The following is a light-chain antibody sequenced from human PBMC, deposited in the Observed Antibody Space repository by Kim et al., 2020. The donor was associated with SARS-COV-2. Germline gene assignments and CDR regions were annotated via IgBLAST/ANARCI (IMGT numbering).Light chain of an antibody. Sequence: GQSTTSSCTGTSSDVGAYPYVSWYQHHPGKVPKLMIYDVTRRPSGVPDRFSGSKSGNTASLTISGLQTEDEADYYCCSYAGSDTFVFGTGTKVTVL. CDR3: CSYAGSDTFV. J-gene: IGLJ1*01. CDR2: DVT. V-gene: IGLV2-11*01. CDR1: SSDVGAYPY.